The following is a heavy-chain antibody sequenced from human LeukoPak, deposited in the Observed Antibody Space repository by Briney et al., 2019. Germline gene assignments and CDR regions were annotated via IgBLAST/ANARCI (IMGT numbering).Heavy chain of an antibody. V-gene: IGHV4-61*01. CDR1: GGSVSSGSYY. J-gene: IGHJ4*02. D-gene: IGHD2-2*01. CDR3: ARGTWGYCSSTSCYKD. CDR2: IYYSGST. Sequence: SETLSLTCTVSGGSVSSGSYYWSWTRQPPGKGLEWIGYIYYSGSTNYNSSLKSRVTISVDTSRNQFSLKLSSVTAADTAVYYCARGTWGYCSSTSCYKDWGQGTLVTVSS.